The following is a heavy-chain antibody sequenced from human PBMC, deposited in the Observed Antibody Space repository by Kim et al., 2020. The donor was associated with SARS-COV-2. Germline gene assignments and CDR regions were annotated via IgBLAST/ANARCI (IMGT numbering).Heavy chain of an antibody. CDR1: GGSISSSSYY. D-gene: IGHD5-18*01. V-gene: IGHV4-39*01. CDR2: IYYSGST. Sequence: SETLSLICTVSGGSISSSSYYWGWIRQPPGKGLEWIGSIYYSGSTYYNPSLKSRVTISVDTSKNQFSLKLSSVTAADTAVYYCATYTAMPYYYGMDVWGQGTTVTVSS. CDR3: ATYTAMPYYYGMDV. J-gene: IGHJ6*02.